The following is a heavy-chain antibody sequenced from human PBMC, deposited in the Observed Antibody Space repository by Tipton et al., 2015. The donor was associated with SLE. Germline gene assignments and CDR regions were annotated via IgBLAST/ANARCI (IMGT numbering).Heavy chain of an antibody. V-gene: IGHV1-18*01. CDR1: GYTFTSYG. D-gene: IGHD3-3*01. CDR3: AREEWTYYDFWGEGAFDL. CDR2: ISAYNGNT. Sequence: QLVQSGAEVKKPGASVKVSCKASGYTFTSYGISWVRQAPGQGLEWMGWISAYNGNTNYAQKFQGRVTITRDTSASTDYMELSRLRSEDTAVYYCAREEWTYYDFWGEGAFDLWGQGTMVTVSS. J-gene: IGHJ3*01.